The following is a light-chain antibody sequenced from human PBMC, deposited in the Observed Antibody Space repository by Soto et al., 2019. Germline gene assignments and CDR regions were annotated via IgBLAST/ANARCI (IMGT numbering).Light chain of an antibody. CDR3: QQYYSYSWT. CDR1: QSISSW. V-gene: IGKV1-5*03. CDR2: KVS. Sequence: DIQMTQSPSTLSASVGDRVTITCRASQSISSWLAWFQQKPGKAPNLLIYKVSNLESGVPSRFSGSGSGTEFTLTISSLQPDDFATYYCQQYYSYSWTFGQGTKVDIK. J-gene: IGKJ1*01.